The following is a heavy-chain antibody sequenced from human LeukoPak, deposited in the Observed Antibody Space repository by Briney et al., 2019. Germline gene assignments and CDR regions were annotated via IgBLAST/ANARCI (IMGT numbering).Heavy chain of an antibody. Sequence: GGSLRLSCAASVLTFSDYYMSWIRQAPGRGLEWVSYISSSSSYTNYADSVKGRFTISRDNAKNSLYLQMNSLRAEDTAVYYCAREGGSGSYYYWGQGPLVTVSS. CDR3: AREGGSGSYYY. V-gene: IGHV3-11*06. J-gene: IGHJ4*02. D-gene: IGHD3-10*01. CDR2: ISSSSSYT. CDR1: VLTFSDYY.